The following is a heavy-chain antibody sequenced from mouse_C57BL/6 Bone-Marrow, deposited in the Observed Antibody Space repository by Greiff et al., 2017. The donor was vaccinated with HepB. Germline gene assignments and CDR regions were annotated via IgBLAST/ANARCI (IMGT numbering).Heavy chain of an antibody. J-gene: IGHJ4*01. V-gene: IGHV3-6*01. Sequence: EVKLQESGPGLVKPSQSLSLTCSVTGYSITSGYYWNWIRQFPGNKLEWMGYISYDGSNNYNPSLKNRISITRYTSKNQFFLKLNSVTTEDTATYYCAGVTDYYAMDYWGQGTSVTVSS. CDR3: AGVTDYYAMDY. D-gene: IGHD2-2*01. CDR2: ISYDGSN. CDR1: GYSITSGYY.